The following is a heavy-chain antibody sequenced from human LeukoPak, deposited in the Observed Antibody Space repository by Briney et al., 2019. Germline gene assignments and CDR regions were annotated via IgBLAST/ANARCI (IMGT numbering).Heavy chain of an antibody. V-gene: IGHV4-59*08. Sequence: TASETLSLTCTVSGGSISSYYWSWIRQPPGKGLEWIGYIYYSGSTYYNPSLKSRVTISVDTSKNQFSLKLSSVTAADTAVYYCARGHYYGSGSYDNWFDPWGQGTLVTVSS. J-gene: IGHJ5*02. CDR2: IYYSGST. D-gene: IGHD3-10*01. CDR1: GGSISSYY. CDR3: ARGHYYGSGSYDNWFDP.